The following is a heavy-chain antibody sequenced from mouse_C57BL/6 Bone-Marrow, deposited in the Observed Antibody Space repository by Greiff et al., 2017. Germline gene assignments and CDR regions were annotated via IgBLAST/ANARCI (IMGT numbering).Heavy chain of an antibody. CDR3: ARRGGSSFYWYFDV. CDR2: ISSGGSYT. J-gene: IGHJ1*03. Sequence: EVQLQQSGGDLVKPGGSLKLSCAASGFTFSSYGMSWVRPTPDKRLEWVATISSGGSYTYYPDSVKGRFTISRDNAKNTLYLQMSSLKSEDTAMYYCARRGGSSFYWYFDVWGTGTTVTVSS. D-gene: IGHD1-1*01. V-gene: IGHV5-6*01. CDR1: GFTFSSYG.